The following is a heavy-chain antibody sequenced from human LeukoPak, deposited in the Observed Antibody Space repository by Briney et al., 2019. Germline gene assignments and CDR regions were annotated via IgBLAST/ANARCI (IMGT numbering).Heavy chain of an antibody. Sequence: SETLSLTCTVSGGSISSYYWSWIRQPPGKGLEWIGYIYYIGSTNYNPSLKSRVTISVDTSKNQFSLKLSSVTAADTAVYYCARHHNPRHTYYYDSSGYPYFDYWGQGTLVTVSS. CDR2: IYYIGST. J-gene: IGHJ4*02. CDR1: GGSISSYY. CDR3: ARHHNPRHTYYYDSSGYPYFDY. V-gene: IGHV4-59*08. D-gene: IGHD3-22*01.